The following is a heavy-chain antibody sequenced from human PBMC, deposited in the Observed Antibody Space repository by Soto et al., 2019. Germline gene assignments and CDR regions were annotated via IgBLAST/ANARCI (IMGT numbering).Heavy chain of an antibody. V-gene: IGHV4-38-2*01. CDR1: GYSISSGYY. Sequence: SETLSLPCAVSGYSISSGYYWGWVRQPPGQGPEWIGTIYHNGRTYYNPSLNSRVTMSVDTSKNQFSLRLRSVTAADTALYFCARQVSLMATLIRWFDPWGQGTLVTVSS. CDR3: ARQVSLMATLIRWFDP. J-gene: IGHJ5*02. CDR2: IYHNGRT.